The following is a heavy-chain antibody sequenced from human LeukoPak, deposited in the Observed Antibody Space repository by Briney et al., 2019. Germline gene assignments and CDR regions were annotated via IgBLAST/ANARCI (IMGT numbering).Heavy chain of an antibody. Sequence: EPGGSLRLSCAASGFTFSSYEMYWVRQVPGKGLEWVSYISSTGSTKYYADSVKGRFTISRDNAKNSLYLQMNSLRAEDTAVYYCATLAVASPFDYWGQGALVTVS. CDR3: ATLAVASPFDY. D-gene: IGHD6-19*01. CDR1: GFTFSSYE. J-gene: IGHJ4*02. V-gene: IGHV3-48*03. CDR2: ISSTGSTK.